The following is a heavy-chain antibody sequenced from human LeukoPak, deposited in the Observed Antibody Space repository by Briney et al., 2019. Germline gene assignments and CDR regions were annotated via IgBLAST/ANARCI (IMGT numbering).Heavy chain of an antibody. V-gene: IGHV4-39*01. CDR2: IYYTEST. D-gene: IGHD6-25*01. CDR1: GGSISSSGYY. Sequence: SETLSLTCTVSGGSISSSGYYWGWIRQPPGKGLEWIGSIYYTESTYYNPSLKSRVTISVDTSKNQFSLRLSSVTAADTAVYYCARRGQRLASYWYFDLWGRGTLVAVSS. CDR3: ARRGQRLASYWYFDL. J-gene: IGHJ2*01.